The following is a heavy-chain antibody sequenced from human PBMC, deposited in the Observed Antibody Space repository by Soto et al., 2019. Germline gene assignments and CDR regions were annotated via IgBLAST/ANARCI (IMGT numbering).Heavy chain of an antibody. CDR1: GYTFTSYG. CDR2: ISAYNGNT. Sequence: ASVKVSCKASGYTFTSYGISWVRQAPGQGLEWMGWISAYNGNTNYAQKLQGRVTMTTDTSTSTAYMELRSLRSDDTAVYYCASFYCGGDCYPQGYYGMDVWGQGTTVTVSS. J-gene: IGHJ6*02. CDR3: ASFYCGGDCYPQGYYGMDV. V-gene: IGHV1-18*01. D-gene: IGHD2-21*02.